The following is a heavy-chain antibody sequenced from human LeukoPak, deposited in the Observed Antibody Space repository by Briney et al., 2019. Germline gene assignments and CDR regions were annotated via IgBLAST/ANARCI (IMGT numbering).Heavy chain of an antibody. J-gene: IGHJ4*02. Sequence: ASVKVSCKASGYTFTGYYMHWVRQAPGQGLEWMGWINPNSGGTNYAQKFQGRVTMTRDTSISTAYMELSRLRSDDTAVYYCARVQSYYYDSSGYYYDYWGQGTLVTVSS. CDR3: ARVQSYYYDSSGYYYDY. CDR1: GYTFTGYY. D-gene: IGHD3-22*01. V-gene: IGHV1-2*02. CDR2: INPNSGGT.